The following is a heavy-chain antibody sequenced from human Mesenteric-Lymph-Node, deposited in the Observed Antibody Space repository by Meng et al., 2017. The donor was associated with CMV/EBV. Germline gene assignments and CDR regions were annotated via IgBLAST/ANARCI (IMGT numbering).Heavy chain of an antibody. J-gene: IGHJ4*02. Sequence: SSASISSGGYYWSWIRQHPGKGLEWIGYIYYRGSTYYNPSIKSRVSISVDTSENKFSLKLSSVTAADTAVYYCARGHPVYSGSYFSHWGQGTLVTVSS. CDR2: IYYRGST. V-gene: IGHV4-31*02. CDR1: SASISSGGYY. D-gene: IGHD1-26*01. CDR3: ARGHPVYSGSYFSH.